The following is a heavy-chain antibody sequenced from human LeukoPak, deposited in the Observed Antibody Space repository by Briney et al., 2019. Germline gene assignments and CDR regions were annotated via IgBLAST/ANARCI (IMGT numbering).Heavy chain of an antibody. Sequence: SSETLSLTCTVSGGSISSSSYYWGWIRQPPGKGLEWIGSIYYSGSTYYNPSLKSRVTISVDTSKNQFSLKLSSVTAADTAVYYCARGGAVAGTQSYYYYMDVWGKGTTVTVSS. J-gene: IGHJ6*03. CDR1: GGSISSSSYY. CDR2: IYYSGST. D-gene: IGHD6-19*01. CDR3: ARGGAVAGTQSYYYYMDV. V-gene: IGHV4-39*07.